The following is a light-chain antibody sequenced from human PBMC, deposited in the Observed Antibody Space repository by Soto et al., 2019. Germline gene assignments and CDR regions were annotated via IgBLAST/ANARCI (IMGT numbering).Light chain of an antibody. Sequence: AIQLTQSPSSLSASVGDRVSITCRASQGIGSALAWYQLKPGAAPALLIYDASTLESGVPSRFSGSRSGADFTLTISSLQPEDFATYYCQNSRSSAISFGGGTKV. J-gene: IGKJ4*01. CDR3: QNSRSSAIS. V-gene: IGKV1-13*02. CDR1: QGIGSA. CDR2: DAS.